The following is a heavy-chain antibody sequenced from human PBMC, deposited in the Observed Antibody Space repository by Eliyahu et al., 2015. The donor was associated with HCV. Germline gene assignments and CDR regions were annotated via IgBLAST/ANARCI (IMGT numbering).Heavy chain of an antibody. J-gene: IGHJ4*02. D-gene: IGHD3-10*01. V-gene: IGHV3-30-3*01. CDR3: ARVSEASGSYYRHFES. Sequence: QVHLXESGGGVVQPGGSLTLSCTASXFTFSKYVMNWVRLAPGKGLEXVAVIAKDSNNQDYANSVRGRFTIYRDNSNNALYLQMNSLRVEDTGVYYCARVSEASGSYYRHFESWGQGALVTVSS. CDR1: XFTFSKYV. CDR2: IAKDSNNQ.